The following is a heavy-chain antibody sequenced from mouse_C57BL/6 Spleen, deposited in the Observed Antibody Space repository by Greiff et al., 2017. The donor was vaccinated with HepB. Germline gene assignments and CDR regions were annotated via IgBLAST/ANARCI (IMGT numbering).Heavy chain of an antibody. CDR3: ARRGTQGYFDV. CDR2: INPNNGGT. D-gene: IGHD3-2*02. J-gene: IGHJ1*03. CDR1: GYTFTDYY. Sequence: EVQLQQSGPELVKPGASVKISCKASGYTFTDYYMNWVKQSNGKSLEWIGDINPNNGGTSYNQKFKGKATLTVDKSSSTAYMELRSLTSEDSAVYYCARRGTQGYFDVWGTGTTVTVSS. V-gene: IGHV1-26*01.